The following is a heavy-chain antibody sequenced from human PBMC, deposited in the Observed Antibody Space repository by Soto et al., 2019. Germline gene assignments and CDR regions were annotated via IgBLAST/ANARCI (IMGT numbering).Heavy chain of an antibody. J-gene: IGHJ3*02. CDR2: IDPNSGAT. D-gene: IGHD4-17*01. CDR1: GYTFISYS. V-gene: IGHV1-2*02. CDR3: ARSPYGGVAFDI. Sequence: QGQLVQPGAEVKKPGASVKVSCKASGYTFISYSLHWVRHARGQGFEWMGWIDPNSGATNYAQKFQGRVTMTRDTSITTGYMELRRLTSDDTAVYYCARSPYGGVAFDIWGQGTMVTVSS.